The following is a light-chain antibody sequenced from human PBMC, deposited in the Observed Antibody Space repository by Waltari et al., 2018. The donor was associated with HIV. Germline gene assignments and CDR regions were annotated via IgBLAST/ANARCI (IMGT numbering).Light chain of an antibody. CDR1: LSHIGRTA. CDR2: GNN. V-gene: IGLV1-47*01. J-gene: IGLJ2*01. Sequence: QPVLSQAPSASGAPGPRIVISCSGDLSHIGRTAGSWYQHSPGRAPRLLIDGNNERPSEVPDRFSGSKSGSSASLAISGLQSEDEGDYFCAAWDDGLSGVIFGGGTRLTV. CDR3: AAWDDGLSGVI.